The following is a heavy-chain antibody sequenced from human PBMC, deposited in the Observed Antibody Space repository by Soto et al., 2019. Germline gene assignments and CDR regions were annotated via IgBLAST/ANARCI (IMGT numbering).Heavy chain of an antibody. J-gene: IGHJ4*02. CDR1: GGSFSDSA. V-gene: IGHV1-69*01. CDR3: ARGGIVAVPAALSSYDDYTHYRFDS. CDR2: IIPMFAAT. Sequence: HVQLAQSVAEVRRPGSSVKVSCRASGGSFSDSAFSWLRQAPGQGLEWVGGIIPMFAATKYAQAFQGRVTITADASTRTVYLGLSSLTSDDSAVYFCARGGIVAVPAALSSYDDYTHYRFDSGGQGTLVSLS. D-gene: IGHD4-4*01.